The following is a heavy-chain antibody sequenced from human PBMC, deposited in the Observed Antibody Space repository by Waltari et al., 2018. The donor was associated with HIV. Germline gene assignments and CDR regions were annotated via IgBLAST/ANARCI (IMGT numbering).Heavy chain of an antibody. J-gene: IGHJ1*01. Sequence: QVQLQESGPGLVRPSETLSLNCTVSGYAIRSGFYWAWLRRPRGKGLEWIGSMFHSGSTYYNPSLKSRVTMSIDVTKNRISLNLKSVTATDTALYYCARAQENSGGLAFQLLGLGTLVTVSS. CDR3: ARAQENSGGLAFQL. CDR2: MFHSGST. D-gene: IGHD2-15*01. CDR1: GYAIRSGFY. V-gene: IGHV4-38-2*02.